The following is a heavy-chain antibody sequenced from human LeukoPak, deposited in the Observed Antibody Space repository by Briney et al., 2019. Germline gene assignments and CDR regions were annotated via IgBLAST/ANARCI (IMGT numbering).Heavy chain of an antibody. Sequence: SGPTLVNPTQTLTLTCTFSGFSLSTSGVGVGWIRQPPGKALEWLALIYWNDDKRDSPSLKSRLTITKDTSKNQVVLTVTNMDPVDTATYYCARGYCSSTSCYTFDIWGQGTMVTVSS. J-gene: IGHJ3*02. CDR1: GFSLSTSGVG. V-gene: IGHV2-5*01. D-gene: IGHD2-2*02. CDR3: ARGYCSSTSCYTFDI. CDR2: IYWNDDK.